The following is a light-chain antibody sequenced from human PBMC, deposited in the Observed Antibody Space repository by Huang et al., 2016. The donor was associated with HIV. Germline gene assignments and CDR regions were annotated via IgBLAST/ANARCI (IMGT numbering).Light chain of an antibody. CDR1: QSVTRNY. V-gene: IGKV3-20*01. CDR2: GAS. CDR3: QQFGSSPPYS. Sequence: EIVLTQSPDTLSLSPGERAPVSCRASQSVTRNYLAWYHQRPVQAPKLLIYGASTRATGIPDRVSGSGSGTDFTLTISRLAPEDFAVYYCQQFGSSPPYSFGQGTKLEIK. J-gene: IGKJ2*03.